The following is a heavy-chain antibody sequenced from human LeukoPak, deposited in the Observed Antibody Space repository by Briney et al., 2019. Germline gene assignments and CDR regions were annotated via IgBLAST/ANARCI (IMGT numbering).Heavy chain of an antibody. D-gene: IGHD2-15*01. Sequence: GESLKISCKGSGYSFTTYWVGWVRQMPEKGLEWMGIIYPGDSDTRYSPSFQGQVTISADKSISTAYLQWSSLKASDTAMYYCARGRYCSGGNCYFDYWGQGTLVTVSS. J-gene: IGHJ4*02. CDR2: IYPGDSDT. V-gene: IGHV5-51*01. CDR1: GYSFTTYW. CDR3: ARGRYCSGGNCYFDY.